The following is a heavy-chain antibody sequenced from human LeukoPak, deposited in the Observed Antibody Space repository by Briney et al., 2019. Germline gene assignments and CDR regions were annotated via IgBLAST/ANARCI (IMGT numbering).Heavy chain of an antibody. CDR2: ISGSSSYI. Sequence: GGSLRLSCAASGFTFSSYSMNWVRQAPGKGLEWVSSISGSSSYIYYADSVKGRFTISRDNAKNSLYLQMNSLRAEDTAVYYCARIMGFCSSTSCLGPDYYYYYGMDVWGKGTTVTVSS. D-gene: IGHD2-2*01. V-gene: IGHV3-21*01. CDR3: ARIMGFCSSTSCLGPDYYYYYGMDV. CDR1: GFTFSSYS. J-gene: IGHJ6*04.